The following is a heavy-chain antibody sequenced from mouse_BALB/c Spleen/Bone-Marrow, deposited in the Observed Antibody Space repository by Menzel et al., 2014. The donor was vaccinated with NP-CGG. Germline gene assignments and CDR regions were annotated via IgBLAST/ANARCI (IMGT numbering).Heavy chain of an antibody. J-gene: IGHJ4*01. D-gene: IGHD2-3*01. V-gene: IGHV1-82*01. CDR3: ARSDGYRTMDY. CDR1: GYAFSSSW. CDR2: IYPGDGDT. Sequence: QVQLKQSGPELVKPGASVKISCKASGYAFSSSWMNWVKQRPGQGLEWIGRIYPGDGDTNYNGKFKGKATLTADKSSGTAYMQLSSLTSVDSAVYFCARSDGYRTMDYWGQGTSVTVSS.